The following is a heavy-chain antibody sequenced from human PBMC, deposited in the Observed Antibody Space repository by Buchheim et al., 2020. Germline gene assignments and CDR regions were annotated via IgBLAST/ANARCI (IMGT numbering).Heavy chain of an antibody. V-gene: IGHV3-30-3*01. D-gene: IGHD3-3*01. CDR3: ARDLSTMDFWSGYPPPYYYGMDV. J-gene: IGHJ6*02. CDR1: GFTFSSYA. CDR2: ISYDGSNK. Sequence: QVQLVESGGGVVQPGRSLRLSCAASGFTFSSYAMHWVRQAPGKGLEWVAVISYDGSNKYYADSVKGRFTISRDNSKNTLYLQMNSLRAEDTAVYYCARDLSTMDFWSGYPPPYYYGMDVWGQGTT.